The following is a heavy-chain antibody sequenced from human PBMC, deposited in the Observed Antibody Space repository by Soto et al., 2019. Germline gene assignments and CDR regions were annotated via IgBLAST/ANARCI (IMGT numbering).Heavy chain of an antibody. CDR3: ARSRDGYSFYFYYGMDG. V-gene: IGHV3-23*01. Sequence: GGSLRLSCAASGFPFSTYAMTWVRQAPGTGLEWVSSISARGGTRDYADSVEGRFTVSRDNSKNTLYLQMNSLRAEDTAVYYCARSRDGYSFYFYYGMDGWGQGTTVTVSS. CDR2: ISARGGTR. D-gene: IGHD4-4*01. J-gene: IGHJ6*02. CDR1: GFPFSTYA.